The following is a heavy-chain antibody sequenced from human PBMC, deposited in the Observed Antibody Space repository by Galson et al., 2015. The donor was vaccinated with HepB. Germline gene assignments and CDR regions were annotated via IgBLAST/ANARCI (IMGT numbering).Heavy chain of an antibody. CDR1: GFTVSSNY. D-gene: IGHD6-19*01. CDR2: IYSGGST. V-gene: IGHV3-66*02. Sequence: SLRLCCAASGFTVSSNYMSWVRQAPGKGLEWVSVIYSGGSTYYADSVKGRFTISRDNSKNTLYLQMNSLRAEDTAVYYCARGSIAVAGGVDYWAREPWSPSPQ. J-gene: IGHJ4*02. CDR3: ARGSIAVAGGVDY.